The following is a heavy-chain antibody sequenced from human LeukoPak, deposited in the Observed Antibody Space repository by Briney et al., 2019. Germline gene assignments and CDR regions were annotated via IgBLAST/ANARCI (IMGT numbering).Heavy chain of an antibody. CDR3: ARAGGRSWFDP. V-gene: IGHV1-2*02. Sequence: ASVKVSCKASGYTFTGYYMHWVRQAPGQGLEWMGWINPNSGGTNYAQKFQGRVTMTTDTSMSTAHMELSRLTSDDTAVYYCARAGGRSWFDPWGQGTLVTVSS. CDR2: INPNSGGT. J-gene: IGHJ5*02. CDR1: GYTFTGYY.